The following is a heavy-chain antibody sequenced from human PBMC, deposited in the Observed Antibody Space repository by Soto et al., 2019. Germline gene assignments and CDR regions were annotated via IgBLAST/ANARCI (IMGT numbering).Heavy chain of an antibody. D-gene: IGHD2-8*01. CDR1: GFTFNSYG. J-gene: IGHJ5*02. CDR2: ISYDGNNI. V-gene: IGHV3-30*18. Sequence: GGSLRLSCAASGFTFNSYGIHWVRQAPGKALEWVSVISYDGNNIYYGDSVQGRFTISRDNSKNTIYLQMNSLRAEDTAVYYCAKDVGYCTNGVCLYNWFDPCGQGTLVTVSS. CDR3: AKDVGYCTNGVCLYNWFDP.